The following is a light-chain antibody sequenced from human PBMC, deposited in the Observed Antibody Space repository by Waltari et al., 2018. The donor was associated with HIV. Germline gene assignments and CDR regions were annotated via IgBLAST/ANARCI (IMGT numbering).Light chain of an antibody. J-gene: IGKJ4*01. Sequence: ETVLTQSPGTLSLSPGERATLSCRASQNVSNDYLAWYQQRLGQAPRLLIYGASSRATGIPDRFSGSVSGTDFTLTISRLEPEDFAVYYCQQYDSSPGTFGGGTKVEIK. V-gene: IGKV3-20*01. CDR1: QNVSNDY. CDR3: QQYDSSPGT. CDR2: GAS.